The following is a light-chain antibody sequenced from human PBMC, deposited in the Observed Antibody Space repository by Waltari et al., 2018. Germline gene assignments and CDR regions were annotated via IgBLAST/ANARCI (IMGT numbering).Light chain of an antibody. V-gene: IGLV2-11*01. CDR2: EVS. CDR1: SSDVGGYNY. CDR3: CSHAGSYTLI. Sequence: QSALIQPRSVSGSPGQSVTISCTGSSSDVGGYNYVTWYQNHPGKAPKLILYEVSKRPSGVPVRFSGSKSGSTASLTISGLQAEDEADYYCCSHAGSYTLIFGGGTKLTVL. J-gene: IGLJ2*01.